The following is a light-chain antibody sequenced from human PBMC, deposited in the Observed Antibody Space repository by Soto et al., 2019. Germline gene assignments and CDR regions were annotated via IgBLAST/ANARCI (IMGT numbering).Light chain of an antibody. CDR3: QQLDTYPRT. CDR1: HFIATY. J-gene: IGKJ4*01. Sequence: DTQLTQSPSFVSASGGDRVTITCRASHFIATYLAWYHQKPGKGPTLLIYAASTLRDGVPSRFSGSGSGSFFSLTISSLQPEDSGTYCCQQLDTYPRTFGGGTKVEIK. V-gene: IGKV1-9*01. CDR2: AAS.